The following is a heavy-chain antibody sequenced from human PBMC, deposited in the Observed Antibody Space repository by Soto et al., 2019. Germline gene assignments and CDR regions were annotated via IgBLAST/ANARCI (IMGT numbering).Heavy chain of an antibody. D-gene: IGHD1-26*01. CDR3: TTDPQWAILDY. CDR2: IKSKTDGGTT. J-gene: IGHJ4*02. CDR1: GFTFSNAW. V-gene: IGHV3-15*01. Sequence: PGGSLRLSCAASGFTFSNAWMSWVRQAPGKGLEWVGRIKSKTDGGTTDYAAPVKGRFTISRDDSEHTLYLQMNSLKTEDTAVYYCTTDPQWAILDYWGPGGLVTVFS.